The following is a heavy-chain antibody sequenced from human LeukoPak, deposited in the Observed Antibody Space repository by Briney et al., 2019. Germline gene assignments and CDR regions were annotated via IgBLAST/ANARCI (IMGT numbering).Heavy chain of an antibody. CDR3: AKLGHMVASSFDY. V-gene: IGHV3-21*06. CDR2: ISSSSSFI. Sequence: PGGSLRLSCAASGFTFSSYSMNWVRQAPGKGLEWVSSISSSSSFIYYADSVKGRFTISRDNSKNTLYLQMNSLRAEDTAVYYCAKLGHMVASSFDYWGQGTLVTVSS. CDR1: GFTFSSYS. J-gene: IGHJ4*02. D-gene: IGHD5-12*01.